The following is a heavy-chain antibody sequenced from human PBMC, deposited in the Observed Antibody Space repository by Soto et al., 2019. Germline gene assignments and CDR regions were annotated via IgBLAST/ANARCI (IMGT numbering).Heavy chain of an antibody. V-gene: IGHV3-23*01. CDR3: ARTYYYDSTGYYRTFDY. J-gene: IGHJ4*02. Sequence: GSLRLSCVASGFTFGSYAMRWVRLAQGTGLEWVSVAGPSGSSTFYADSVRGRFTMSRDNVENTLYLQMNSRRVADTALYFCARTYYYDSTGYYRTFDYWGQGTLVTVSS. CDR1: GFTFGSYA. D-gene: IGHD3-22*01. CDR2: AGPSGSST.